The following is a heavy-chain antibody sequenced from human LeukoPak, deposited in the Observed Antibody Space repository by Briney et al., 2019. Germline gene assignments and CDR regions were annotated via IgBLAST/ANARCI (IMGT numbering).Heavy chain of an antibody. D-gene: IGHD6-19*01. V-gene: IGHV4-59*01. J-gene: IGHJ4*02. CDR3: ARVELLGSSGWPFDY. CDR1: GGSISSYY. Sequence: PSETLSLTCTVSGGSISSYYWSWIRQPPGKGLEWIGYIYYSGSTNYNPSLKSRVTISVDTSKSQFSLKLSSVTAADTAVYYCARVELLGSSGWPFDYWGQGTLVTVSS. CDR2: IYYSGST.